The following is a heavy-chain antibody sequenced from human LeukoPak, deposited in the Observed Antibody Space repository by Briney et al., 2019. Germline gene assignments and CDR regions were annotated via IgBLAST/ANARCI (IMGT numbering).Heavy chain of an antibody. J-gene: IGHJ4*02. CDR1: GFTFRNLW. D-gene: IGHD3-9*01. CDR2: TNQDGSSN. V-gene: IGHV3-7*01. Sequence: GGSLRLSCAASGFTFRNLWMSWVRQAPGKGLEWVSHTNQDGSSNYYVDSVMGRFTISRDNSKNSLYLQMNSLGAEDTAVYYCEKSLTRAFAYWGQGTLVPVSS. CDR3: EKSLTRAFAY.